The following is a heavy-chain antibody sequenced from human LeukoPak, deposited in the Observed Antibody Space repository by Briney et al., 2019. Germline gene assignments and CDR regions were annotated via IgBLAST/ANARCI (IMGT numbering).Heavy chain of an antibody. D-gene: IGHD4-17*01. Sequence: PGGSLRLSCAASGFTVKSNYMSWVRQAPRKGLEWVSVIYSAGSTYYADSVKGRFTISRDNSKNTLYLQMNSLRAEDTALYYCARGVDYERYFDYWGQGTLVTVSS. CDR3: ARGVDYERYFDY. CDR2: IYSAGST. CDR1: GFTVKSNY. V-gene: IGHV3-53*01. J-gene: IGHJ4*02.